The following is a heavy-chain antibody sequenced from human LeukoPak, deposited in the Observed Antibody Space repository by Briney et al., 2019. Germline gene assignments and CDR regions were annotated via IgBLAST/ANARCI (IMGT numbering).Heavy chain of an antibody. D-gene: IGHD4-17*01. V-gene: IGHV3-30*02. J-gene: IGHJ4*02. CDR2: IRYDGSDK. Sequence: GGSLRHSCAASGFTFSSYGMHWVRQAPGKGLEWVAFIRYDGSDKYYADSVKGRFTISRDNSKNTLYLQMNSLRAEDTAVYYCAKGHDYGDNGPIFDYWGQGTLVTVSS. CDR1: GFTFSSYG. CDR3: AKGHDYGDNGPIFDY.